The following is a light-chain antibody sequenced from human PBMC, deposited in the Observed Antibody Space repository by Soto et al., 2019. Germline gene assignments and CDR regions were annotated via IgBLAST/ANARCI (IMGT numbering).Light chain of an antibody. CDR2: GAS. V-gene: IGKV3D-20*02. Sequence: EIVSKKSPCTLSLSPRERATLSCRASQSVSSSYLAWYQQKPGQAPRLLIYGASSRATGIPDRFSGSGSGTDFTLTISRLEPEDFVVYYCQQRSKWPITVGQGTRLEIK. J-gene: IGKJ5*01. CDR1: QSVSSSY. CDR3: QQRSKWPIT.